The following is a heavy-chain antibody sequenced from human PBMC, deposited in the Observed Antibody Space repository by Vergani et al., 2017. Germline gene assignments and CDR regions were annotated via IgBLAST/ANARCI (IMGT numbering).Heavy chain of an antibody. CDR2: IWYDGSNK. J-gene: IGHJ6*02. CDR1: GFTFRSYG. V-gene: IGHV3-33*01. D-gene: IGHD2-2*01. CDR3: ARDGEGYCSSTSCYADNYYYGMDV. Sequence: QVQLVESGGGVVQPGRSLRLSCAASGFTFRSYGMHWVRPAPGKGLEWVAVIWYDGSNKYYADSVEGRLTISRDNSKNTLYLQMNSLRAEETAVYYCARDGEGYCSSTSCYADNYYYGMDVWGQGTTVTVSS.